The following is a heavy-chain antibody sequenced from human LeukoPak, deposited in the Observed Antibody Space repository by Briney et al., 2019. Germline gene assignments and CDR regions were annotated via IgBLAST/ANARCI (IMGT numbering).Heavy chain of an antibody. V-gene: IGHV3-74*01. Sequence: GGSLRLSCAASGFTSSNTWMYWVRQGPGKGLVWVSRIYNDETSATYADSVKGRFTISRDNAKNTLYLQMDSLRVDDTAVYYCARGASIDYWGQGTLVTVSS. J-gene: IGHJ4*02. CDR2: IYNDETSA. CDR1: GFTSSNTW. CDR3: ARGASIDY.